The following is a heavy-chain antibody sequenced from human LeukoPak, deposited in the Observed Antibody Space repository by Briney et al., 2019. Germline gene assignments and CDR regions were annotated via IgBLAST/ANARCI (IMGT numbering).Heavy chain of an antibody. J-gene: IGHJ4*02. V-gene: IGHV3-66*01. CDR1: GFTVSSNY. CDR3: ARDSYSSSSPY. D-gene: IGHD6-13*01. CDR2: IYSGGST. Sequence: PGGSLRLSCAASGFTVSSNYMSWVRQAPGKGLEWVSVIYSGGSTYYADSVKGRFTISRDNSKNTLYLQMNSLRAEDTAVYYCARDSYSSSSPYWGQGTLVTVSS.